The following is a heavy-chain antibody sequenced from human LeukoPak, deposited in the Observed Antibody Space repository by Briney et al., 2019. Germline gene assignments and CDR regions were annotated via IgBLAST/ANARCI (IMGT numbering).Heavy chain of an antibody. D-gene: IGHD5-12*01. CDR3: ARVIQWYFDY. CDR2: INHSGST. V-gene: IGHV4-34*01. CDR1: GGSFSGYY. Sequence: SETLSLTCAVYGGSFSGYYWSWIRQPPGKGLEWIGEINHSGSTNYNPSLKSRVTISVDTSKSQFSLKLSSVTAADTAVYYCARVIQWYFDYWGQGTLVTVSS. J-gene: IGHJ4*02.